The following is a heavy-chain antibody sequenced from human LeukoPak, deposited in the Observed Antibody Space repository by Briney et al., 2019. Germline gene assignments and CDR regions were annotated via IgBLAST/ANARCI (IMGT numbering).Heavy chain of an antibody. CDR1: GYAFTTYG. CDR3: AREGRQASGYDWMGGEFDY. D-gene: IGHD5-12*01. CDR2: ISAYNGNT. J-gene: IGHJ4*02. Sequence: GASVKVSCKAYGYAFTTYGIAWVRQAPGQGLEWMGWISAYNGNTKYAQKFQGRVSMTADTSTSTAYMELRSLRSDDTAVYYCAREGRQASGYDWMGGEFDYWGQGTLVTVSS. V-gene: IGHV1-18*01.